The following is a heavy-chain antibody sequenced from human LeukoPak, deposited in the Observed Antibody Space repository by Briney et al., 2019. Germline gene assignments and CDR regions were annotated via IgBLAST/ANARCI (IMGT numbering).Heavy chain of an antibody. CDR1: GFTFSSYA. CDR3: ARDFCSSARCNIRWFDP. CDR2: ISYDGSNK. J-gene: IGHJ5*02. D-gene: IGHD2-2*02. Sequence: GGSLRLSCAASGFTFSSYAMHWVRQAPGKGLEWVAVISYDGSNKYYADSVKGRFTISRDNSKNTLYLQMNSLRAEDTAVYYCARDFCSSARCNIRWFDPWGQGTLVTVSS. V-gene: IGHV3-30*01.